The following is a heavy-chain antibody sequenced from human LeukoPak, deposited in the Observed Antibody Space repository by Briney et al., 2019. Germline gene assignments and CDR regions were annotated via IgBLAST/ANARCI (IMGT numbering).Heavy chain of an antibody. CDR1: GGTFSSYA. J-gene: IGHJ4*02. Sequence: SVKVSCKASGGTFSSYAISWVRQTPGQGLEWMGRIIPILGIANYAQKFQGRVTITADKSTSTAYMELSSLRSEDTAVYYCAGIVDTAMGIDYWGQGTLVTVSS. CDR2: IIPILGIA. D-gene: IGHD5-18*01. V-gene: IGHV1-69*04. CDR3: AGIVDTAMGIDY.